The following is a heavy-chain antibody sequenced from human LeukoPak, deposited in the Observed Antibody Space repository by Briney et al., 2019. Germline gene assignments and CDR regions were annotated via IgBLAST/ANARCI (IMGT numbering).Heavy chain of an antibody. J-gene: IGHJ3*02. Sequence: ASVKVSCKASGYSFTSYYVHCVRQAPGQGREWVGVINPSDGGTISAQKLQDRVALTRDTSTSTVYMEMSSLKSDDTAVYYCARGPLLGYDTNDSGFDIWGQGTLVTVSP. CDR3: ARGPLLGYDTNDSGFDI. V-gene: IGHV1-46*04. CDR2: INPSDGGT. D-gene: IGHD3-22*01. CDR1: GYSFTSYY.